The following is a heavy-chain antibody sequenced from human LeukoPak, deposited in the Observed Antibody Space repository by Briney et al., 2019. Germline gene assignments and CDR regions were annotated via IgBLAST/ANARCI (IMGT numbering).Heavy chain of an antibody. CDR1: GFTFSSYA. CDR2: ISGSGGST. CDR3: ARAYCGGDCYSKPHDAFDI. D-gene: IGHD2-21*02. V-gene: IGHV3-23*01. J-gene: IGHJ3*02. Sequence: GGSLRLSCAASGFTFSSYAMSWVRQAPGKGLDWVSAISGSGGSTYHADSGKGRFTIFRDNSKNTLYLQMNSLRAEDTAVYYRARAYCGGDCYSKPHDAFDIWGQGTMVTVSS.